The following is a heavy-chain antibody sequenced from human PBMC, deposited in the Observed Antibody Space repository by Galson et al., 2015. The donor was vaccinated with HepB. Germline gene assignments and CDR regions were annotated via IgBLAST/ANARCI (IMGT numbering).Heavy chain of an antibody. V-gene: IGHV1-8*01. CDR3: ARGIGSEVFEPQTPSRLFDWFQPYYYYYMDV. J-gene: IGHJ6*03. CDR1: GYTFTSYD. Sequence: SVKVSCKASGYTFTSYDINWVRQATGQGLEWMGWMNPNSGNTGYAQKFQGRVTMTRNTSISTAYMELSSLRSEDTAVYYCARGIGSEVFEPQTPSRLFDWFQPYYYYYMDVWGKGTTVTVSS. CDR2: MNPNSGNT. D-gene: IGHD3-9*01.